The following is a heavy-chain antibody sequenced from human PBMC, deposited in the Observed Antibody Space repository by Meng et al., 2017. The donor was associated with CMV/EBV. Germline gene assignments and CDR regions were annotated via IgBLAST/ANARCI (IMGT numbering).Heavy chain of an antibody. CDR1: GWSVSGYY. J-gene: IGHJ4*02. Sequence: QVQLQQWGAVRVKPSQTLSLTCAVHGWSVSGYYWSWIRQPPGKGLEWIGEINHSGSTNYNPSLKSRVTISVDTSKTQFSLKLSSVTAADTAVYYCARGGIAAAGPFDYWGQGTLVTVSS. CDR3: ARGGIAAAGPFDY. CDR2: INHSGST. D-gene: IGHD6-13*01. V-gene: IGHV4-34*01.